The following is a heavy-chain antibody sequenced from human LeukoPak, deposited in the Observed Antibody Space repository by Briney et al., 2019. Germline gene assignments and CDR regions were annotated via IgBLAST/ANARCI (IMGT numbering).Heavy chain of an antibody. CDR2: ISWNSGSI. J-gene: IGHJ4*02. CDR1: GFTFDDYA. D-gene: IGHD6-6*01. CDR3: AKDISDSSSSGFDY. V-gene: IGHV3-9*01. Sequence: GRSLRLYCAASGFTFDDYAMHWVRQAPGKCLGWVSGISWNSGSIGYADSVKGRFTISRDNAKNSLYLPMNSLRAEDTALYYCAKDISDSSSSGFDYWGQGTLVTVSS.